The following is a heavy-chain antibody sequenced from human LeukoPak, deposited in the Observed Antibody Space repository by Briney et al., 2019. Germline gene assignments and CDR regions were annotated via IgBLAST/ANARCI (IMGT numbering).Heavy chain of an antibody. J-gene: IGHJ4*02. Sequence: ASLRVSCKPSVYTFTIYYMHWVRQPPGQGLGRMGMINASGGSTSYAQKFQGRVTMTRDTSTSTVYMEQSSLRSEDTAVYYCARDRDTAMVTLGGTFDYWGQGTLVTVS. CDR1: VYTFTIYY. D-gene: IGHD5-18*01. V-gene: IGHV1-46*01. CDR3: ARDRDTAMVTLGGTFDY. CDR2: INASGGST.